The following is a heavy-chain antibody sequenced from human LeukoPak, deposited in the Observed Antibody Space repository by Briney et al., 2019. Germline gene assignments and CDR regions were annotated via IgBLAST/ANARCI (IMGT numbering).Heavy chain of an antibody. CDR1: GFTVSSNY. V-gene: IGHV3-53*01. CDR3: AREPYDFWSGQGYYMDV. CDR2: IYSGGST. Sequence: PGGSLRLSCAASGFTVSSNYMSWVRQAPGKGLEWVSVIYSGGSTYYPDSVKGRFTISRDNSKNTLYLQMNSLRAEDTAVYYCAREPYDFWSGQGYYMDVWGKGTTVTVSS. J-gene: IGHJ6*03. D-gene: IGHD3-3*01.